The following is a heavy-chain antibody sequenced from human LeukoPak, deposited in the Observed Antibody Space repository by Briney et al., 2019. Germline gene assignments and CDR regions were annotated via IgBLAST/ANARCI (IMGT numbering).Heavy chain of an antibody. D-gene: IGHD3-22*01. CDR3: ARLPYYYDSSGYQASDY. J-gene: IGHJ4*02. CDR1: GYSFTSYW. Sequence: GESLKISCKGSGYSFTSYWIGWVRQMPGKGLEWMGIIYPGDSDTRYSPSFQGQVTISADKSISTAYLKWSSLKASDTAMYYCARLPYYYDSSGYQASDYWGKGTLVTVSS. CDR2: IYPGDSDT. V-gene: IGHV5-51*01.